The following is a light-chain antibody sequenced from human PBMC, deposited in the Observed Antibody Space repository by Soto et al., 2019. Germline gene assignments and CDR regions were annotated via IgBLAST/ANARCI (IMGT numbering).Light chain of an antibody. Sequence: DIQMTQSPSSLSASVGDRVTITCQASQDISNYLNWYQQKPGKAPKLLIYDASNFETGVPSRFSGSGSGTDCTCAISSLQPEDIETDYCQQENTFGGGTKVEIK. CDR2: DAS. CDR3: QQENT. V-gene: IGKV1-33*01. J-gene: IGKJ4*01. CDR1: QDISNY.